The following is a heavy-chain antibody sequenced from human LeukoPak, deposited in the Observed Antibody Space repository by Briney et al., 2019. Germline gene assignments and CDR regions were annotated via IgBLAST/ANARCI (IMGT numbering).Heavy chain of an antibody. CDR3: ARDYRLPNYNWFDP. V-gene: IGHV4-31*03. CDR1: GGSLSSGGYY. D-gene: IGHD5-18*01. Sequence: SQTLSLTCTVSGGSLSSGGYYWGWLRQHPGTGLEWVGYIYYSGSTYYNPSLKSRVTISVDTSKNQFSLRLSSVTAADTAVYYCARDYRLPNYNWFDPWGQGTLVTVSS. CDR2: IYYSGST. J-gene: IGHJ5*02.